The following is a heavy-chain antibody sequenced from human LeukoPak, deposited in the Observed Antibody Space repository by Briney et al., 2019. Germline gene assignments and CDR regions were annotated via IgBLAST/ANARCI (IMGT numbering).Heavy chain of an antibody. CDR1: GFTFSSYS. CDR3: ASPRPGYCSSTSCSYAIEYFQH. D-gene: IGHD2-2*01. J-gene: IGHJ1*01. V-gene: IGHV3-21*01. Sequence: PGGSLRLSCAASGFTFSSYSMNWVRQAPGKGLEWVSSISSSSSYIYYADSVKGRFTISRDNAKNSLYLQTNSLRAEDTAVYYCASPRPGYCSSTSCSYAIEYFQHWDQGTLVTVSS. CDR2: ISSSSSYI.